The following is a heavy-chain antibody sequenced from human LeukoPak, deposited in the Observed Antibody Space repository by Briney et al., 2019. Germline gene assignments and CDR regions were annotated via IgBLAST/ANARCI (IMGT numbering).Heavy chain of an antibody. Sequence: SGGSLRLSCAASGFTFDDYGMSWVRQAPGKGLEWVSGINWNGGSTGYADSVKGRFTISRDNAKNSLYLQMNSLRAEDTALYHCAREGLEAAEDYYYYYMDVWGKGTMVTISS. CDR2: INWNGGST. D-gene: IGHD6-13*01. J-gene: IGHJ6*03. CDR1: GFTFDDYG. V-gene: IGHV3-20*01. CDR3: AREGLEAAEDYYYYYMDV.